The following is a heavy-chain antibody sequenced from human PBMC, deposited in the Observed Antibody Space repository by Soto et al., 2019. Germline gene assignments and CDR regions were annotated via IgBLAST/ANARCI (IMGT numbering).Heavy chain of an antibody. CDR3: ASWDTAMVTVDY. J-gene: IGHJ4*02. CDR1: GGTFSSYA. CDR2: LIPIFGTA. Sequence: QVQLVQSGAEVKKPGSSVKVSCKASGGTFSSYAISWVRQSPGQVLEWMGVLIPIFGTADYAQKFQVRVTFTEDEPTSPAYMELSSLSSEDTAVYFCASWDTAMVTVDYWGQGTLVSVSS. D-gene: IGHD5-18*01. V-gene: IGHV1-69*01.